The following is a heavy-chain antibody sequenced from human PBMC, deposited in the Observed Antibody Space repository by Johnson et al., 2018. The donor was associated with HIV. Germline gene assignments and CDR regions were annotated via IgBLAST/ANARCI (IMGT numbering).Heavy chain of an antibody. V-gene: IGHV3-11*01. CDR3: AREHYDYVWGSYRPYAFDI. D-gene: IGHD3-16*02. CDR2: ISSDGSTI. CDR1: GFSFGDYY. J-gene: IGHJ3*02. Sequence: QVQLVESGGGVVRPGGSLRLSCAASGFSFGDYYMSRIRQAPGKGLEWISYISSDGSTIDYADSVKGRFTISRDNANNSLYLQMNSLRAEDTALYYCAREHYDYVWGSYRPYAFDIWGQGTMVTVSS.